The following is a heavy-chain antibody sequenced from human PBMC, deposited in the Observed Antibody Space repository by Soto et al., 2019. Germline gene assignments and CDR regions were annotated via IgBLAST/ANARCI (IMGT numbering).Heavy chain of an antibody. J-gene: IGHJ6*02. Sequence: GESLKISCKGSGYSFTSYWISWVRQMPGKGLEWMGRIDPSDSYTNYSPSFQGHVTISADKSISTAYLQWSSLKASDTAMYYCAAPKQLSMGYYYGMAVWGQGTTVTVSS. CDR1: GYSFTSYW. CDR3: AAPKQLSMGYYYGMAV. CDR2: IDPSDSYT. D-gene: IGHD2-2*01. V-gene: IGHV5-10-1*01.